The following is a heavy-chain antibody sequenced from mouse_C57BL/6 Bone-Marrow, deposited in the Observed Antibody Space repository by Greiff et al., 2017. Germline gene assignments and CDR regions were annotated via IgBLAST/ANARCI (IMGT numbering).Heavy chain of an antibody. CDR2: ISGGGGNT. J-gene: IGHJ4*01. V-gene: IGHV5-9*01. CDR3: ASKSSIYYYGSSYLMDY. CDR1: GFTFSSYT. D-gene: IGHD1-1*01. Sequence: EVMLVESGGGLVKPGGSLKLSCAASGFTFSSYTMSWVRQTPEKRLEWVATISGGGGNTYYPDSVKGRFTISRDNAKNTLYLQMSSLRSEDTALYYCASKSSIYYYGSSYLMDYWGQGTSVTVSS.